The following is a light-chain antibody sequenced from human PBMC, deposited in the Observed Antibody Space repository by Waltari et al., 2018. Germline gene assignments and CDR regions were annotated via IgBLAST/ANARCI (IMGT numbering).Light chain of an antibody. J-gene: IGLJ3*02. V-gene: IGLV1-40*01. Sequence: QSVLTQPPSVSGAPGQRVTISCTGNSSNVGAGFDVHWYRHLPQTAPKLLIFDNTNRPSGVPDRFSGPKSGSSASLAIAGLQAKDEALYYCQSYDSSLTSWVFGGGTKLTVL. CDR2: DNT. CDR3: QSYDSSLTSWV. CDR1: SSNVGAGFD.